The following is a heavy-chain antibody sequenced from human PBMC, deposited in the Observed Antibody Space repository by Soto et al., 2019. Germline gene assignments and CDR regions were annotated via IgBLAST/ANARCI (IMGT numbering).Heavy chain of an antibody. J-gene: IGHJ5*02. V-gene: IGHV3-21*01. D-gene: IGHD6-6*01. Sequence: EVQLVESGGGLVKPGWSLRLSCAASGFTFSSYTMNWVRQAPGKGLEWVSFISSGSSYIYYADSVKGRFTISRDNAKNSLYLQMNSLRAEDTAVYYCARNPDSSSRGGSWFDPWGQGTPVTVSS. CDR1: GFTFSSYT. CDR3: ARNPDSSSRGGSWFDP. CDR2: ISSGSSYI.